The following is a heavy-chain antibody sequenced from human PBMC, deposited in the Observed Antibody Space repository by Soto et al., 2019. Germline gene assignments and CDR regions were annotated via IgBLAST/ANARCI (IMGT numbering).Heavy chain of an antibody. J-gene: IGHJ6*02. V-gene: IGHV4-4*02. Sequence: QVHLQESGPGLVKPSGTLSLTCGVSGGSISSANWWTWVRQSPGKGPEWIGEIYPSGSTNYNPSLKGRVTISVDKSKNPFDLNLSSVTAADTAVYYCARASRYSTRFYYYGMDVWGQGTTVTVSS. CDR1: GGSISSANW. CDR2: IYPSGST. D-gene: IGHD6-13*01. CDR3: ARASRYSTRFYYYGMDV.